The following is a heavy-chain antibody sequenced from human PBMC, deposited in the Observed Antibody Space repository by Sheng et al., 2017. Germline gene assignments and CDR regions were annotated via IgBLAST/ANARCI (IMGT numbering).Heavy chain of an antibody. D-gene: IGHD3-3*01. CDR3: TQYYDFWSGPPHFDY. CDR1: GFTFSSYA. CDR2: ISGSGGST. V-gene: IGHV3-23*04. Sequence: EVQLVESGGGLVQPGGSLRLSCAASGFTFSSYAMSWVRQAPGKGLEWVSAISGSGGSTYYADSVKGRFTISRDNSKNTLYLQMNSLRAEDTAVYYCTQYYDFWSGPPHFDYWGQGTLVTVSS. J-gene: IGHJ4*02.